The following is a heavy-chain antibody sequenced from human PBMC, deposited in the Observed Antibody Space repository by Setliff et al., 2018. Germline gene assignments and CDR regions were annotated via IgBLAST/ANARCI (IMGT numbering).Heavy chain of an antibody. Sequence: GGSLRLSCAASGFTFSSYGMHWVRQAQGKGLEWVAFILYDCSTIYCADSVKGLFTISWDNAKNSLYLQMNSLRAEDTAVYYCARGGRFAHYMDVWGKGTTVTVSS. D-gene: IGHD3-3*01. V-gene: IGHV3-30*02. CDR3: ARGGRFAHYMDV. J-gene: IGHJ6*03. CDR1: GFTFSSYG. CDR2: ILYDCSTI.